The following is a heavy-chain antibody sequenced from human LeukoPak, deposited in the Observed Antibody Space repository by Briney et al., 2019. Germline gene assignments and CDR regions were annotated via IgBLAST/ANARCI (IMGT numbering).Heavy chain of an antibody. V-gene: IGHV4-39*01. D-gene: IGHD5-12*01. Sequence: PSETLSLTCTVSGGSISSSSYYWGWIRQPPGKGLEWIGSIYYSGSTYYNPSLKSRVTISVDTSKNQFSLKLSSVTAADTAVYYCARSVDSGYDGPGYYMDVWGKGTTVTISS. CDR3: ARSVDSGYDGPGYYMDV. CDR1: GGSISSSSYY. CDR2: IYYSGST. J-gene: IGHJ6*03.